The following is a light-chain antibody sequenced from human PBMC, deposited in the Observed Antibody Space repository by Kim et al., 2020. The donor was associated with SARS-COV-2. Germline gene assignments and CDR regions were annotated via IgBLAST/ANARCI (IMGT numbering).Light chain of an antibody. CDR2: GAS. CDR3: QQYNRSPRT. J-gene: IGKJ1*01. Sequence: EIVLTQSPGTLSLSPGERATLSCRASQSVSSNYLAWYQQKPGQAPRLLIYGASSRATGIPDRFSGSGSGTDFTLIISRLEPEDIAVYYCQQYNRSPRTFGKGTKVDIK. CDR1: QSVSSNY. V-gene: IGKV3-20*01.